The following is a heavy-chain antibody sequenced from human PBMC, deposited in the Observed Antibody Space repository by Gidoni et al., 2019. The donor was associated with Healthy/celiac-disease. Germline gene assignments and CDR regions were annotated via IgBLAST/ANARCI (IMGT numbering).Heavy chain of an antibody. Sequence: EVQLVQSGDEGKQPGESLKNSWKGSGYSFTGDWIGLVRQMPGKGLEWMGIIYPCDSDTRFSPSFQGQVTISADKSISTAYLQWSSLKASDTAMYYCSRRRVRGATNYYYGMDVWGQGTTVTVSS. D-gene: IGHD1-26*01. CDR1: GYSFTGDW. J-gene: IGHJ6*02. V-gene: IGHV5-51*03. CDR2: IYPCDSDT. CDR3: SRRRVRGATNYYYGMDV.